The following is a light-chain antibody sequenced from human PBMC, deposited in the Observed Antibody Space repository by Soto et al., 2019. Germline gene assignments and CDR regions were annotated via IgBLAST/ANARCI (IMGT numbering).Light chain of an antibody. CDR2: DVS. CDR3: GSFTSSTTLV. J-gene: IGLJ2*01. Sequence: QSALTQPASVSGSPGQSITISCTGTSSDVGGYNYVSWYQQYPGKAPKLMIYDVSNRPSGVSNRFSGSKSDNTASLTISGLQAEDEADYYCGSFTSSTTLVFGGGTKVTVL. CDR1: SSDVGGYNY. V-gene: IGLV2-14*01.